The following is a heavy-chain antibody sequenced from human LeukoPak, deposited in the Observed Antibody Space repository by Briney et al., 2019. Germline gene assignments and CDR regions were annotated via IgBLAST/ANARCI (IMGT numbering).Heavy chain of an antibody. Sequence: PGRSLRLSCAASGFTFSSYAMHWVRQAPGKGLEWVAVISYDGSNKYYADSVKGRFTISRDNSKNTLYLQMNSLRAEDTAVYYCAREATTLFFDCWGQGTLVTVSS. CDR1: GFTFSSYA. D-gene: IGHD2/OR15-2a*01. CDR2: ISYDGSNK. CDR3: AREATTLFFDC. V-gene: IGHV3-30-3*01. J-gene: IGHJ4*02.